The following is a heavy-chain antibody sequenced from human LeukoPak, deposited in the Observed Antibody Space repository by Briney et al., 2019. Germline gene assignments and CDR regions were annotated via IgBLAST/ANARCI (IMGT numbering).Heavy chain of an antibody. CDR1: GYTFTSYA. J-gene: IGHJ4*02. D-gene: IGHD3-22*01. Sequence: GASVKVSCKASGYTFTSYAMHWVRQAPGQRLEWMGWINAGKGNTKYSQKFQGRVTITRDTSASTAYMELSSLRSEDTAVYYCARGDWGYYYDSSGYYYFDYWGQGTLVTVSS. CDR3: ARGDWGYYYDSSGYYYFDY. V-gene: IGHV1-3*01. CDR2: INAGKGNT.